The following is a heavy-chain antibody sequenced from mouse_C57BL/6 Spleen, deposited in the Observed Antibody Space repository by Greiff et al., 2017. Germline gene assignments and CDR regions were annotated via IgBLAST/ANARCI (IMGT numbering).Heavy chain of an antibody. V-gene: IGHV2-9-1*01. J-gene: IGHJ3*01. Sequence: VKVVESGPGLVAPSQSLSITCTVSGFSLTSYAISWVRQPPGKGLEWLGVIWTGGGTNYNSALKSRLSISKDNSKSQVFLKMNSLQTDDTARYYCAIYDGHFAYWGQGTLVTVSA. CDR1: GFSLTSYA. CDR2: IWTGGGT. CDR3: AIYDGHFAY. D-gene: IGHD2-3*01.